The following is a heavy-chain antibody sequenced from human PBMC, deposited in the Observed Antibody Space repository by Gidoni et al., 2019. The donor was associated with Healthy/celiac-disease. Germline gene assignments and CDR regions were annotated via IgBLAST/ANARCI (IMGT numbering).Heavy chain of an antibody. CDR1: GCSISSSSYY. CDR3: ARKYYDYVWGSYRWRYFDY. J-gene: IGHJ4*02. CDR2: IYYSGST. V-gene: IGHV4-39*01. Sequence: QLQLQESGPGLVKPSETLSLTCTVSGCSISSSSYYWGWIRQPPGKGLEWIGSIYYSGSTYYNPSLKSRVTISVDTSKNQFSLKLSSVTAADTAVYYCARKYYDYVWGSYRWRYFDYWGQGTLVTVSS. D-gene: IGHD3-16*02.